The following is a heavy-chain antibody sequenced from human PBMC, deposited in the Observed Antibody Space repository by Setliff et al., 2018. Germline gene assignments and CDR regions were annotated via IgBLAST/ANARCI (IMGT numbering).Heavy chain of an antibody. V-gene: IGHV4-39*07. CDR1: GGSISSSSYY. Sequence: SETLSLTCTVSGGSISSSSYYWGWIRQPPGKGLEWIGSICASGSTEYNPSLGSRVTISVDTSRNQFSLQLSSVTSADTAIYYCTKGRVGLAARAGYWGQGTLVTVSS. CDR2: ICASGST. CDR3: TKGRVGLAARAGY. J-gene: IGHJ4*02. D-gene: IGHD1-26*01.